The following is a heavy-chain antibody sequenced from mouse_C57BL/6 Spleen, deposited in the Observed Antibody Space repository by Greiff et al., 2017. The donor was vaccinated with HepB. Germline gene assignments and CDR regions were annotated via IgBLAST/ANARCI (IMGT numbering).Heavy chain of an antibody. D-gene: IGHD1-1*01. CDR1: GYTFTSYW. CDR2: IHPNSGST. Sequence: QVQLQQPGAELVKPGASVKLSCKASGYTFTSYWMHWVKQRPGQGLEWIGMIHPNSGSTNYNEKFKSKATLTVDKSSSTAYMQLSSLTSEDSAVYDSAANYYGSSKAMDEGGKGTRVTVDS. CDR3: AANYYGSSKAMDE. J-gene: IGHJ4*01. V-gene: IGHV1-64*01.